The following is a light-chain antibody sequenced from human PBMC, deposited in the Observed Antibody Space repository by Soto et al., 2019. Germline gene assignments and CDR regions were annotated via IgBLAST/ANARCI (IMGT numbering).Light chain of an antibody. CDR2: GAS. CDR3: QQYGSSPPYT. J-gene: IGKJ2*01. CDR1: QSVSSSY. Sequence: IGLTQSPGTLSLSPGERATLSCRASQSVSSSYLAWYQQTPGQAPRLLIYGASSRATGIPDRFSRSGSGTDFTLTISRLEPEDCAVYYCQQYGSSPPYTFGQGTKLEIK. V-gene: IGKV3-20*01.